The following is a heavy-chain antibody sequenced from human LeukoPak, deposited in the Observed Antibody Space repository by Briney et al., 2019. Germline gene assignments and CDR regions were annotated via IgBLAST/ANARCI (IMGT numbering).Heavy chain of an antibody. D-gene: IGHD6-13*01. Sequence: GASVKVSCKASGYTFTRYGISWVRQAPGQGLEWMGWISTYDGNTNYAQKLQGRVSMTTDTSATTAYMELRSLRSDDTAVYYCARDNGLAAAGYWGQGTLATVSS. J-gene: IGHJ4*02. CDR3: ARDNGLAAAGY. CDR1: GYTFTRYG. V-gene: IGHV1-18*04. CDR2: ISTYDGNT.